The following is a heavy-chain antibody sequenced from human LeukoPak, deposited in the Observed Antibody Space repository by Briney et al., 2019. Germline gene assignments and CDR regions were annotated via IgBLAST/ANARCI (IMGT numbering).Heavy chain of an antibody. CDR2: IYYSGST. J-gene: IGHJ4*02. CDR3: ARAGYCSGGSCYLHPLFDY. D-gene: IGHD2-15*01. V-gene: IGHV4-59*06. CDR1: GGSISIYY. Sequence: SETLSLTCTVSGGSISIYYWSWIRQPPGKGLEWIGYIYYSGSTYYNPSLKSRVTISVDTSKNQFSLKLSSVTAADTAVYYCARAGYCSGGSCYLHPLFDYWGQGTLVTVSS.